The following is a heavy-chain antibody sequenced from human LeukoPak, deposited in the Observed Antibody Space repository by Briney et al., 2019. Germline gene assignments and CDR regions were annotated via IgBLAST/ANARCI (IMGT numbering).Heavy chain of an antibody. CDR1: GFTFSSSW. CDR3: LTGPFYFDY. J-gene: IGHJ4*02. Sequence: GGSLRLSCAASGFTFSSSWMHWVRQAPGKGLVWVSRINGDGSSITYADSVKGRFTISRDNAKNTLYLQMNSLRADDTAVYYCLTGPFYFDYWGQRTRVTVSS. D-gene: IGHD7-27*01. V-gene: IGHV3-74*01. CDR2: INGDGSSI.